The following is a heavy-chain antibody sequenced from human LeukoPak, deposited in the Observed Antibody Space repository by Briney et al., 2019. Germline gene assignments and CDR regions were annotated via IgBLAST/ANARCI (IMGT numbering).Heavy chain of an antibody. V-gene: IGHV4-39*01. CDR3: ARRRHYDSSGSPGWAFDI. CDR2: IYYSGGT. D-gene: IGHD3-22*01. CDR1: GGSISSSSYY. J-gene: IGHJ3*02. Sequence: SETLSLTCTVSGGSISSSSYYWGWIRQPPGKGLEWIGSIYYSGGTYYNPSLKSRVTISVDTSKNQFSLKLSSVTAADTAVYYCARRRHYDSSGSPGWAFDIWGQGTMVTVSS.